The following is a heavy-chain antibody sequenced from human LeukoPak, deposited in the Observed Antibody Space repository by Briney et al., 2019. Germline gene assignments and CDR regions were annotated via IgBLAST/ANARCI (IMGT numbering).Heavy chain of an antibody. CDR2: IYYSGIT. CDR3: ARGTNMMASLRFDP. J-gene: IGHJ5*02. D-gene: IGHD2-8*01. Sequence: NPSETLSLTRTISGGSISTYYWSWIRQPPGKGLEGIGYIYYSGITKYNPSVKSRVTISVDTSKNQFSLKVSSVTAAGTAVYYCARGTNMMASLRFDPWGQGTLVTVSS. CDR1: GGSISTYY. V-gene: IGHV4-59*01.